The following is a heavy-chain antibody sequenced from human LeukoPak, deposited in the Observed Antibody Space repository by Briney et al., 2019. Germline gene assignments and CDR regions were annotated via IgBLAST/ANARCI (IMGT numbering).Heavy chain of an antibody. Sequence: ASVKVSCKVSGYTLTELPMHWVRQAPGKGLEWMGGFDPEDGETIYAQKFQGRVTMTEDTSTDTAYMELSSLRSEDTAVYYCARGDDLGTCPPFCYYYGMDVWGQGTTVTVSS. CDR1: GYTLTELP. V-gene: IGHV1-24*01. CDR3: ARGDDLGTCPPFCYYYGMDV. CDR2: FDPEDGET. J-gene: IGHJ6*02. D-gene: IGHD1-7*01.